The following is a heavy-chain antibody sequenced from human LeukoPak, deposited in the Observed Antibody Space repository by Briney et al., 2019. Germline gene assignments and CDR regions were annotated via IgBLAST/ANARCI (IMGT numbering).Heavy chain of an antibody. J-gene: IGHJ3*02. Sequence: PGGSLRLSCAASGFTFSSYSMNWVRQAPGKGLEWVSYISSSSTIYYADSVKGRFTISRDNAKNSLYLQMNSLRAEDTAVYYCAGGSIAARPYAFDIWGQGTMVTVSS. CDR1: GFTFSSYS. V-gene: IGHV3-48*01. CDR3: AGGSIAARPYAFDI. CDR2: ISSSSTI. D-gene: IGHD6-6*01.